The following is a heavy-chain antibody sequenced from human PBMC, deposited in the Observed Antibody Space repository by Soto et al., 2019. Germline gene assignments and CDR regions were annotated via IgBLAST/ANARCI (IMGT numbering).Heavy chain of an antibody. CDR3: ARQWELDS. CDR2: INQDGSEK. V-gene: IGHV3-7*05. CDR1: GFTFSSYC. Sequence: EVQLVESGGGLVQPGGSLRLSCAASGFTFSSYCMSWVRQAPGKGLEWVANINQDGSEKNYVDSVKGRFTISRDNAKNSLYLQMNSLRAEDTAVYYCARQWELDSWGQGTLVTVSS. D-gene: IGHD1-26*01. J-gene: IGHJ4*02.